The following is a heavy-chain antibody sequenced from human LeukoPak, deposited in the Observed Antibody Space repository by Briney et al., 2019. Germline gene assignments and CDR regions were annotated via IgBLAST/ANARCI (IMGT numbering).Heavy chain of an antibody. CDR1: GGSMRSYY. CDR2: IYYSGST. Sequence: KTSETLSLTCNVSGGSMRSYYWSWIRQFPGRELEWIGFIYYSGSTNYNPSLKSRVTISVDTSKNHFSLKLNSVTAADSAVYYCAGHSSTGYGNFDYWGQGTLVTVSS. V-gene: IGHV4-59*08. CDR3: AGHSSTGYGNFDY. D-gene: IGHD5-12*01. J-gene: IGHJ4*02.